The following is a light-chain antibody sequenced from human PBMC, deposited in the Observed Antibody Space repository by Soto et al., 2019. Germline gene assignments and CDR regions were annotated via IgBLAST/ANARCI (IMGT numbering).Light chain of an antibody. J-gene: IGKJ5*01. CDR3: QQYDHLPIT. V-gene: IGKV1-33*01. CDR1: QDISNY. Sequence: DIQMTQSPSSLSASVGDRVTITYQASQDISNYLNWYQQKPGKAPKLLIYDASNLETGVPSRFSGSGSGTDFTLTISSLQPEDIATYYCQQYDHLPITFGQGTRLEIK. CDR2: DAS.